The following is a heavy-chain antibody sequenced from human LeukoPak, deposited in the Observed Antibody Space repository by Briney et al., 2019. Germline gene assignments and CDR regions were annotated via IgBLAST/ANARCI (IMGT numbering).Heavy chain of an antibody. J-gene: IGHJ3*02. V-gene: IGHV4-39*01. Sequence: PSETLSLTCTVSGGSISSSSYYWGWIRQPPGKGLEWIGSIYYSGSTYYNPSLKSRVTISVDTSKNQFSLKLSSVTAADTAVYYCARHQPYCSSTSCNDLDAFDIWGQGTMVTVSS. CDR3: ARHQPYCSSTSCNDLDAFDI. CDR2: IYYSGST. CDR1: GGSISSSSYY. D-gene: IGHD2-2*01.